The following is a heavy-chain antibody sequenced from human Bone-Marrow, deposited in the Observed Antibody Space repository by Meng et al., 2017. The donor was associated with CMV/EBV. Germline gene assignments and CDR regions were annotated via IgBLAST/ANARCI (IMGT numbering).Heavy chain of an antibody. Sequence: GESLKISCTASAFTFSSYWMHWVRQAPGKGLVWVSRINSDGTGTKYADSVKGRVTISRDNAKNTVFLQMNSLRAEDTAVYYCASNGYNGGYWGQGTLVTVSS. D-gene: IGHD5-24*01. CDR1: AFTFSSYW. J-gene: IGHJ4*02. CDR2: INSDGTGT. CDR3: ASNGYNGGY. V-gene: IGHV3-74*03.